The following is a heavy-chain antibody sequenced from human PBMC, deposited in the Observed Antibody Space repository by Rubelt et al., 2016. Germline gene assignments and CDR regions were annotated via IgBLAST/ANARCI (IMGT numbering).Heavy chain of an antibody. CDR1: GGSISSGGYY. Sequence: QLQLQESGPGLVKPSETLSLTCTVSGGSISSGGYYWSWIRQHPGKCLEWIGYIYYSGSTYYNPSLKSRVTISVDTSKNQFSLNLSSVTAADTAVYYCARARPSTSLDAFDIWGQGTMVTVSS. CDR2: IYYSGST. D-gene: IGHD5/OR15-5a*01. J-gene: IGHJ3*02. CDR3: ARARPSTSLDAFDI. V-gene: IGHV4-31*03.